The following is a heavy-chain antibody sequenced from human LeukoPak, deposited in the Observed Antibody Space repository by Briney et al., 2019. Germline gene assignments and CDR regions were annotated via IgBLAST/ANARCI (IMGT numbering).Heavy chain of an antibody. Sequence: GGTLRLSCAASGFTFSSYAMSWVRQAPGKGLEWVAFIRYDGSNKYYADSVKGRFTISRDNSKNTLYLQMNSLRTEDTAVYYCAKALYSSGWYVDYWGQGTLVTVSS. CDR2: IRYDGSNK. J-gene: IGHJ4*02. CDR3: AKALYSSGWYVDY. D-gene: IGHD6-19*01. CDR1: GFTFSSYA. V-gene: IGHV3-30*02.